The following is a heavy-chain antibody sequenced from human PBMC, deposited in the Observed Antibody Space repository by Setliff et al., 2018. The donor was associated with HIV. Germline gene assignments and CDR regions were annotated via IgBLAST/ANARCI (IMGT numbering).Heavy chain of an antibody. V-gene: IGHV3-66*01. CDR2: IYSGGST. CDR1: GFTVSSKY. Sequence: GGSLRLSCAASGFTVSSKYMNWVRQAPGKGLEWVSVIYSGGSTYYAGSVKGRFTISRDNSKNSLYLQMNSLRAEDTAVYYCARDPPWNYDSSGYPYYFDYWGQGTLVTVSS. J-gene: IGHJ4*02. D-gene: IGHD3-22*01. CDR3: ARDPPWNYDSSGYPYYFDY.